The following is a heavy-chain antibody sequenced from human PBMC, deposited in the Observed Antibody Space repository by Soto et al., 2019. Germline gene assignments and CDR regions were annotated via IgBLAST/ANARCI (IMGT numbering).Heavy chain of an antibody. V-gene: IGHV3-53*01. Sequence: DVQLVESGGGLIQPGGSLRLSCAASGFTVSNNYMSWVRQAPGKGLEWVSILYSGGSTYYADSVRGRFTISRDNSQNTLSLQMNSLRAEDTAVYYCARGGLRENLIDYWGQGTLVTVSS. D-gene: IGHD3-16*01. CDR2: LYSGGST. CDR3: ARGGLRENLIDY. CDR1: GFTVSNNY. J-gene: IGHJ4*02.